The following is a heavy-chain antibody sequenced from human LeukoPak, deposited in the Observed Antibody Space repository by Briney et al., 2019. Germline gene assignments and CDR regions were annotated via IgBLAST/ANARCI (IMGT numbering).Heavy chain of an antibody. CDR3: AKALGFDY. CDR2: TSRSGDNT. CDR1: GFTFSSSP. J-gene: IGHJ4*02. V-gene: IGHV3-23*01. D-gene: IGHD7-27*01. Sequence: PGGSLRLSCAASGFTFSSSPLSWVRQAPGKGLEWVSATSRSGDNTHYADSVKGRLTISRDNSKNTLYLQMNSLRAEDTAVYYCAKALGFDYWGQGTLVTVSS.